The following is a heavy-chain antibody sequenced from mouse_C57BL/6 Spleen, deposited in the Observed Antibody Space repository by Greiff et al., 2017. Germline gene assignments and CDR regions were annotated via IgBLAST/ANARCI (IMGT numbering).Heavy chain of an antibody. D-gene: IGHD3-1*01. CDR1: GYSITSCYD. CDR2: ISYSGST. CDR3: ARTSSTGPFAY. Sequence: EVQLQESGPGLVKPSQSLSLTCTVTGYSITSCYDWHWIRHFPGNKLEWMGYISYSGSTNYNPSLKSRISITHDTSKNHFFLKLNSVTTEDTATYYCARTSSTGPFAYWGQGTLVTVSA. V-gene: IGHV3-1*01. J-gene: IGHJ3*01.